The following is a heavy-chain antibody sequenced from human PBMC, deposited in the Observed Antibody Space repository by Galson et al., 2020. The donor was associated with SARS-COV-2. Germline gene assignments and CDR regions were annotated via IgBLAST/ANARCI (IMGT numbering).Heavy chain of an antibody. CDR2: ISAYNGNT. Sequence: ASVKVSCKASGYTFTSYGISWVRQAPGQGLEWMGWISAYNGNTNYAQKLQGRVTMTTDTSTSTAYMELRSLRSDDTAVYYCARNYYGSGSYYEGHYVDYWGQGTLVTVSS. V-gene: IGHV1-18*01. D-gene: IGHD3-10*01. J-gene: IGHJ4*02. CDR3: ARNYYGSGSYYEGHYVDY. CDR1: GYTFTSYG.